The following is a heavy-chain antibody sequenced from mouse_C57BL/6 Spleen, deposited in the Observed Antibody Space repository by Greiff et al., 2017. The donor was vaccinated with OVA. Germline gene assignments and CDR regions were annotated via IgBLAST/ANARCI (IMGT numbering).Heavy chain of an antibody. CDR3: ARGDSNWDRFAY. CDR2: IYPGDGDT. Sequence: QVQLKESGPELVKPGASVKISCKASGYAFSSSWMNWVKQRPGKGLEWIGRIYPGDGDTNYNGKFKGKATLTADKSSSTAYMQLSSLTSEDSAVYFCARGDSNWDRFAYWGQGTLVTVSA. J-gene: IGHJ3*01. D-gene: IGHD4-1*01. V-gene: IGHV1-82*01. CDR1: GYAFSSSW.